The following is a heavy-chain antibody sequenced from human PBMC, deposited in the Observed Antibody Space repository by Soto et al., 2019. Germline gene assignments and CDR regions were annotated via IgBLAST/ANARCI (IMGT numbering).Heavy chain of an antibody. J-gene: IGHJ4*02. Sequence: QLQLQESGPGLVKPSETLSLTCTVSGGSLSSSSYYWGWIRPPPGKGLEWLGRINYSGSTYYSPSHKSRVTITVDTSKYHCSLKLSSLTAADTAVYYCARPPLDTALGKGDDYWGQGTLVTVFS. CDR1: GGSLSSSSYY. V-gene: IGHV4-39*01. CDR2: INYSGST. D-gene: IGHD5-18*01. CDR3: ARPPLDTALGKGDDY.